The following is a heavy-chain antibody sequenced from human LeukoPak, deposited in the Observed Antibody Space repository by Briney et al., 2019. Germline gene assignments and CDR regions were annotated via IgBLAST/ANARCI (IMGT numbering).Heavy chain of an antibody. Sequence: ASVRVSCKASGYIFTKYYIHWVRQAPGQGLDWMGIINPSGGGSSYAQKFQGRVTMTRDTSTTTVYMELSSLRSEDTAVYYCARDRDILTGYYLYYYCYGMDVWGQGTTVTVSS. CDR2: INPSGGGS. CDR1: GYIFTKYY. D-gene: IGHD3-9*01. J-gene: IGHJ6*02. V-gene: IGHV1-46*01. CDR3: ARDRDILTGYYLYYYCYGMDV.